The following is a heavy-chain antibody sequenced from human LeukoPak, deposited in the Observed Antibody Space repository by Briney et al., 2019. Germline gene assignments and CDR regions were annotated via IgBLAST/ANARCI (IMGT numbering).Heavy chain of an antibody. Sequence: PSQTLSLTCTVSGASISTGRYAWSCIRQPAGRGLEWIGSLYTSGTTNYNPSLKSRVTISVDTSKNQFSLKRSSATAADTAVYYCARELGENYDFWSGYYTLDYWGQGTLVTVSS. CDR1: GASISTGRYA. CDR3: ARELGENYDFWSGYYTLDY. D-gene: IGHD3-3*01. J-gene: IGHJ4*02. CDR2: LYTSGTT. V-gene: IGHV4-61*02.